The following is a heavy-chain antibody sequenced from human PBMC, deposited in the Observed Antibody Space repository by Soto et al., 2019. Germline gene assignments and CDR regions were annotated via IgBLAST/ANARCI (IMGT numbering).Heavy chain of an antibody. CDR2: IWYDGSNK. Sequence: PGGSLRLSCAASAFTLSSYGMHRVRQAPGKGLEWVACIWYDGSNKYYGDSVKGRFTISRENSKNTLYLQMNSLRAEDTAVYYCARDAALSIRLWFAYYGMDVWGQGTTVTVSS. V-gene: IGHV3-33*01. D-gene: IGHD5-18*01. J-gene: IGHJ6*02. CDR3: ARDAALSIRLWFAYYGMDV. CDR1: AFTLSSYG.